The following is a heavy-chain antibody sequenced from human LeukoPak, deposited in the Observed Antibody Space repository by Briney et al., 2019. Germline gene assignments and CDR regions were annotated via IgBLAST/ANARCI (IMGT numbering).Heavy chain of an antibody. V-gene: IGHV3-74*01. D-gene: IGHD5-24*01. CDR1: GFTFSTFW. CDR3: AKAGRRDGYNHFDY. Sequence: GGSLRLSCATSGFTFSTFWMHWVRQAPGKGLVWVSRINHDGSSTNYADSVKGRFTISRDNAKNTLYLQMNSLRAEDTAVYYCAKAGRRDGYNHFDYWGQGTLVAVSS. J-gene: IGHJ4*02. CDR2: INHDGSST.